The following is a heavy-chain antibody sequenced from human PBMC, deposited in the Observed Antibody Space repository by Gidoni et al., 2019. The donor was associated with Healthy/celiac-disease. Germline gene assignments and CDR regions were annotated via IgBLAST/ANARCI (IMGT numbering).Heavy chain of an antibody. D-gene: IGHD5-18*01. J-gene: IGHJ4*02. Sequence: QVQLVQSGAEVQKPGASVKVSCKASGYTFTSYYMHWVRQAPGQGLEWMGIINPSGGSTSYAQKFQGRVTMTRDTSTSTVYMELSSLRSEDTAVYYCARNPGHSYGPSYYFDYWGQGTLVTVSS. CDR3: ARNPGHSYGPSYYFDY. V-gene: IGHV1-46*01. CDR2: INPSGGST. CDR1: GYTFTSYY.